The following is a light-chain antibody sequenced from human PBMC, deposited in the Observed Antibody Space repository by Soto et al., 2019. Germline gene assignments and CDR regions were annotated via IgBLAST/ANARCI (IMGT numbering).Light chain of an antibody. CDR2: GTS. Sequence: EIVLTQSPGTLSLSPGDGASLSCRASQSVHTTYLAWYQQKLGQAPRLLIYGTSNRAAGVPHRFSGGGSGTDFTLTISRLEPEDFAVYYCQQYNNWPPWTFGQGT. V-gene: IGKV3-20*01. CDR3: QQYNNWPPWT. J-gene: IGKJ1*01. CDR1: QSVHTTY.